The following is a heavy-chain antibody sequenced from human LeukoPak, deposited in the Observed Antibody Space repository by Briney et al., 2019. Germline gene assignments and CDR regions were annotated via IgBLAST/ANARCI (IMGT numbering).Heavy chain of an antibody. V-gene: IGHV1-8*01. CDR2: MNPNSGST. D-gene: IGHD5-24*01. J-gene: IGHJ3*02. CDR3: ARWRRDGYNFAFDI. CDR1: GYTFTSYD. Sequence: ASVKVSCKASGYTFTSYDINWVRQATGQGLEWMGWMNPNSGSTGYAQKFQGRVTMTRNTSISTAYVELSSLRSEDTAVYYCARWRRDGYNFAFDIWGQGTMVTVSS.